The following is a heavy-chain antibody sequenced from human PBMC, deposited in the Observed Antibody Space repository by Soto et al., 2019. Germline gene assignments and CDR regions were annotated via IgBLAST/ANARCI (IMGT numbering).Heavy chain of an antibody. D-gene: IGHD2-2*01. Sequence: KPGGSLRLSCAASGFTFSSYSMNWVRQAPGKGLEWVSSISSSSSYIYYADSVKGRFTISRDNAKNSLYLQMNSLRAEDTAVYYCARPLGYCSSTSCYENGFWDYGMDVWGQGTTVTVSS. CDR3: ARPLGYCSSTSCYENGFWDYGMDV. CDR1: GFTFSSYS. V-gene: IGHV3-21*01. J-gene: IGHJ6*02. CDR2: ISSSSSYI.